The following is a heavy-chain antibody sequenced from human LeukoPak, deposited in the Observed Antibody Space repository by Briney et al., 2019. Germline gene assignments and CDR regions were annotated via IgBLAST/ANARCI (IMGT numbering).Heavy chain of an antibody. CDR3: ARDVSGWSLFDY. J-gene: IGHJ4*02. Sequence: GASVKVSCKASGYTFTSYDINWVRQAPGQGLEWMGWINTYNGNTNYAQKLQGRVTMTTDTSTSTAYMELRSLRSDDTAVYYCARDVSGWSLFDYWGQGTLVTVSS. D-gene: IGHD6-19*01. V-gene: IGHV1-18*01. CDR2: INTYNGNT. CDR1: GYTFTSYD.